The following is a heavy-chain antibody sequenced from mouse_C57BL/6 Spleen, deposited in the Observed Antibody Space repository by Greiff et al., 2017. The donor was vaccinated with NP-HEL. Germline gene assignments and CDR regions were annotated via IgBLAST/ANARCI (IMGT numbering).Heavy chain of an antibody. CDR3: ARDGEGDAMDY. Sequence: EVKLVESGGGLVKPGGSLKLSCAASGFTFSSYAMSWVRQTPEKRLEWVATISDGGSYTYYPDNVKGRFTISRDNAKNNLYLQISHLKSEDTAMYYCARDGEGDAMDYWGQGTSVTVSS. V-gene: IGHV5-4*01. CDR2: ISDGGSYT. J-gene: IGHJ4*01. CDR1: GFTFSSYA.